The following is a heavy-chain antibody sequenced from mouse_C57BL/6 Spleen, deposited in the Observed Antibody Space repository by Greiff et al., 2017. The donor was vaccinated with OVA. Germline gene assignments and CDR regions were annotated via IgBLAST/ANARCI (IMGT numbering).Heavy chain of an antibody. CDR1: GYTFTSYG. CDR2: IYPRSGNT. V-gene: IGHV1-81*01. Sequence: VHLVESGAELARPGASVKLSCKASGYTFTSYGISWVKQRTGQGLEWIGEIYPRSGNTYYNEKFKGKATLTADKSSSTAYMELRSLTSEDSAVYFCARLTVVATKGFDYWGQGTTLTVSS. CDR3: ARLTVVATKGFDY. J-gene: IGHJ2*01. D-gene: IGHD1-1*01.